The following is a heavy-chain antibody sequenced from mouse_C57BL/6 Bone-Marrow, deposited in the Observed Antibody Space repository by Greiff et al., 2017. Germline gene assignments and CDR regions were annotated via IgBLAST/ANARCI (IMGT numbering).Heavy chain of an antibody. J-gene: IGHJ1*03. D-gene: IGHD1-1*01. CDR3: ARLGTTVVAHWYFDV. V-gene: IGHV1-54*01. CDR2: INPGSGGT. CDR1: GYAFTNYL. Sequence: VQLQQSGAELVRPGTSVKVSCKASGYAFTNYLIEWVKQRPGQGLEWIGVINPGSGGTNYNEKFKGKATLTADKSSSTAYMQLRSRTSEDSAVYVCARLGTTVVAHWYFDVWGTGTTVTVSS.